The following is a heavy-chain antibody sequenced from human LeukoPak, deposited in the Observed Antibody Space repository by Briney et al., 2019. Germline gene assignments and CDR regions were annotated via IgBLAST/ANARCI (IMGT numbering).Heavy chain of an antibody. D-gene: IGHD1-26*01. V-gene: IGHV1-2*02. Sequence: ASVKVSCKASGYTFTGYYMHWVRQAPGQGLEWMGWINPNSGGTNYAQKFQGRVTMTRDTSISTAYMELSRLRSDDTAVYYCARGRVGAGNAFDIWGQGTMVTVSS. CDR1: GYTFTGYY. J-gene: IGHJ3*02. CDR3: ARGRVGAGNAFDI. CDR2: INPNSGGT.